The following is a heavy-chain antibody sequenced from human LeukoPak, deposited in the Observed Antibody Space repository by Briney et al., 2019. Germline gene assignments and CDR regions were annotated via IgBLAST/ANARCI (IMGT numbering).Heavy chain of an antibody. V-gene: IGHV3-9*01. CDR2: ISWNSGSI. J-gene: IGHJ4*02. Sequence: GGSLRLSCAASGFTFDDYAMPWVRQAPGKGLEWVSGISWNSGSIGYADSVKGRFTISRDNAKNSLYLQMNSLRAEDTALYYCAKDISGYDFHRDGTIDYWGQGTLVTVSS. CDR3: AKDISGYDFHRDGTIDY. CDR1: GFTFDDYA. D-gene: IGHD5-12*01.